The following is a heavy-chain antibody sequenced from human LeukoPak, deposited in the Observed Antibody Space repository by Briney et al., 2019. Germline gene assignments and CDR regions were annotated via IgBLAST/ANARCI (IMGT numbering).Heavy chain of an antibody. D-gene: IGHD3-10*01. CDR1: GYTFTSYD. J-gene: IGHJ6*02. CDR2: INPNSGNT. V-gene: IGHV1-8*02. CDR3: GRGGFYGSESSHYYYYGMDV. Sequence: GASVKVSCKASGYTFTSYDIHWVRQATGQGREWMGRINPNSGNTSYAQKFQGRVTMTRNTSTSTAYMELSSLRSEATAVYYCGRGGFYGSESSHYYYYGMDVWGQGTTVTVSS.